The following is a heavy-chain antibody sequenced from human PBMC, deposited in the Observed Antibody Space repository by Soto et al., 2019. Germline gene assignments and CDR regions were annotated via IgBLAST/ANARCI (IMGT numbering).Heavy chain of an antibody. D-gene: IGHD2-2*01. J-gene: IGHJ6*02. Sequence: SETLSLTCAVYGGSFSGYYWSWIRQPPGKGLEWIGEINHRGSTNYNPSLKSRVTISVDTSKNQFSLKLSSVTAADTAVYYCARMKARLGYCSSTSCSIYYYYGMDVWGQGTTVTVSS. V-gene: IGHV4-34*01. CDR2: INHRGST. CDR1: GGSFSGYY. CDR3: ARMKARLGYCSSTSCSIYYYYGMDV.